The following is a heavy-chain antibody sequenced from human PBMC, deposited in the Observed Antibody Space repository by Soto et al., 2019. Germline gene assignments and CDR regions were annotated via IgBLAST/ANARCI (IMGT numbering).Heavy chain of an antibody. J-gene: IGHJ6*02. CDR2: TNYGSKWSY. Sequence: SQTLSLTCAISGDSVSDSSVSWNWIRQSPSRGLEWLGRTNYGSKWSYAYAESVRSRITINADTSKNQFSLHLNSVTAEDTAVYYCARGSLQQWLRLYYYYGMAVWGQGTTVTVSS. D-gene: IGHD6-19*01. V-gene: IGHV6-1*01. CDR3: ARGSLQQWLRLYYYYGMAV. CDR1: GDSVSDSSVS.